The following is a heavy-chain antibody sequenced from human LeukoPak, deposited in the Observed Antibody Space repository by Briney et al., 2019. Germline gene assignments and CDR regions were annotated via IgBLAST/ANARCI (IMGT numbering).Heavy chain of an antibody. CDR3: ARVLKLWFGELFIDY. J-gene: IGHJ4*02. D-gene: IGHD3-10*01. CDR1: GVTFSSYS. CDR2: ISSSSSTI. Sequence: GGSLRLSFAASGVTFSSYSMNWVRQAPGKGLEWVSYISSSSSTIYYADSVKGRFTISRDNAKNSLYLQMNSLRAEDTAVYYCARVLKLWFGELFIDYWGQGTLVTVSS. V-gene: IGHV3-48*04.